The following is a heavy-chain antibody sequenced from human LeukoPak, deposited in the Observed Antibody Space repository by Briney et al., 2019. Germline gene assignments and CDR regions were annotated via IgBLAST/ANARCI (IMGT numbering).Heavy chain of an antibody. CDR3: ARGSYSSSWKTFDY. J-gene: IGHJ4*02. D-gene: IGHD6-13*01. Sequence: PGGSLRLSCAASGFTFSSYWMSWVRQAPGKGLEWVAKIKQDGSEKYYVDSVKGRFTISRDNSKNTLYLQMNSLRADDTAMYYCARGSYSSSWKTFDYWGQGTLVTVSS. CDR1: GFTFSSYW. CDR2: IKQDGSEK. V-gene: IGHV3-7*01.